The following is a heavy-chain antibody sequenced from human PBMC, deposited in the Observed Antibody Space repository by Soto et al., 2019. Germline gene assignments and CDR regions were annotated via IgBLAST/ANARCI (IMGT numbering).Heavy chain of an antibody. CDR2: VRNKGNSYET. D-gene: IGHD6-13*01. V-gene: IGHV3-73*01. CDR3: TRLAAAGGIDY. Sequence: EVQLVESGGGLVQPGGSLKLSCAASGFTFSGSAMHWVRQASGKGLEWVGRVRNKGNSYETAFAASVKGRFTISRDDSKNTVYLQMNSLTTEDTAVYYCTRLAAAGGIDYWGQGTLVNVSS. CDR1: GFTFSGSA. J-gene: IGHJ4*02.